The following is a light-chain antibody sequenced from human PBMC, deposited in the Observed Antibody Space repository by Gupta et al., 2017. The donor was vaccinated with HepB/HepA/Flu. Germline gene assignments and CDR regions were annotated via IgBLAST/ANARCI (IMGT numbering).Light chain of an antibody. V-gene: IGLV1-44*01. CDR1: HSNIGSNP. CDR2: TND. J-gene: IGLJ2*01. CDR3: ASWDNTLKAPI. Sequence: QSVLTQTPSASGTPGQTVTISCSGSHSNIGSNPFTWYQHLPGTAPKLLIYTNDKRPSGVPGRFSASKSGTSASLAISGLQSEDEAEYYCASWDNTLKAPIFGGGTKLTVL.